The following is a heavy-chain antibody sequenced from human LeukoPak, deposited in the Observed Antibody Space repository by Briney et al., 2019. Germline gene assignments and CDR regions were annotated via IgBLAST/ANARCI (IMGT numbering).Heavy chain of an antibody. Sequence: GGSLRLSCAASGFTVSSNYMSWVRQAPGKGLEWVSVIYSGGSKYYADSVKGRFTISRDNSKNTLYLQMNSLRAEDTAVYYCASSPNYYDSSGYPFEDYWGQGTLVTVSS. CDR2: IYSGGSK. CDR3: ASSPNYYDSSGYPFEDY. V-gene: IGHV3-66*02. CDR1: GFTVSSNY. D-gene: IGHD3-22*01. J-gene: IGHJ4*02.